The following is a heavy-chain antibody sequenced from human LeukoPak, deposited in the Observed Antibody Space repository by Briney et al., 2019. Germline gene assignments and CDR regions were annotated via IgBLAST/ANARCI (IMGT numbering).Heavy chain of an antibody. CDR1: GGSFSGYY. V-gene: IGHV4-34*01. Sequence: SETLSLTCAVYGGSFSGYYWIWIRQPPGKGLEWIGEINHSGSTNYNPSLKSRVTISVDTSKNQFSLKLSSVTAADTAVYYSARGYYYYGMDVWGQGTTVTVSS. J-gene: IGHJ6*02. CDR3: ARGYYYYGMDV. CDR2: INHSGST.